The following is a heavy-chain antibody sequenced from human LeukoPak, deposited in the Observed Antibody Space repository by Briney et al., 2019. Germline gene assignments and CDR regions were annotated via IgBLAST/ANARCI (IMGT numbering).Heavy chain of an antibody. D-gene: IGHD6-19*01. CDR2: IRYDGSNK. V-gene: IGHV3-30*02. CDR3: AKGPGYSSGWRFDY. CDR1: GFTFSSYG. Sequence: PGGSLRLSCAASGFTFSSYGMHRVRQAPGKGLEWVAFIRYDGSNKYYADSVKGRFTISRDNSKNTLYLQMNSLRAEDTAVYYCAKGPGYSSGWRFDYWGQGTLVTVSS. J-gene: IGHJ4*02.